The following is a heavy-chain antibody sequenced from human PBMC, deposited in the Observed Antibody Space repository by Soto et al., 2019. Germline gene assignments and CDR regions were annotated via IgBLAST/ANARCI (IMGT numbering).Heavy chain of an antibody. J-gene: IGHJ4*02. CDR1: EFSFSRYA. CDR2: LGPDGRNT. Sequence: GGSLRLSCVASEFSFSRYAMTWVRQAAGKGLQWVAGLGPDGRNTFYGESVRGRFTVSRDNSRNTLYLQMSSLRAEDTAVYFCVKQMTTWTDSFFDFWGQGIQVTVSS. CDR3: VKQMTTWTDSFFDF. D-gene: IGHD4-17*01. V-gene: IGHV3-23*01.